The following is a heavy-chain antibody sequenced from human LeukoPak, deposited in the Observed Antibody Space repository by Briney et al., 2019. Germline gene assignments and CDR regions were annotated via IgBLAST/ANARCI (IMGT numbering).Heavy chain of an antibody. Sequence: GGSLRLSCAASGFTFSRYGMYWVRQAPGKGLEWVAFMRFDGSNRYYADSVKGRFTISRDNSKNTMSLQMNNLRADDTAVYYCAKSYASGSFYDSWGQGTLVTVSS. V-gene: IGHV3-30*02. CDR2: MRFDGSNR. J-gene: IGHJ4*02. CDR1: GFTFSRYG. CDR3: AKSYASGSFYDS. D-gene: IGHD3-10*01.